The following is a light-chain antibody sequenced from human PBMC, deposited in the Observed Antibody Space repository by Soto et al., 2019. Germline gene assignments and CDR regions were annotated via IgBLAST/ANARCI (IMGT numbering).Light chain of an antibody. J-gene: IGKJ1*01. CDR1: ESIDNW. V-gene: IGKV1-5*01. CDR2: AAS. CDR3: QQYHTDWT. Sequence: DIQMTQSPSTLSASVGDTVTITCRASESIDNWLAWYQQKPGKAPKLLIFAASTLVRGVPSRFSGRGSGTEFTLTISSLQADDYATFYCQQYHTDWTFGQGTKVGIK.